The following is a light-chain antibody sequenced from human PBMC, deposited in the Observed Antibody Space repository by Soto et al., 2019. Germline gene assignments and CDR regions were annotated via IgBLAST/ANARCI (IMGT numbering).Light chain of an antibody. CDR1: SSNIGTNY. CDR3: AAWDDSLSGVL. J-gene: IGLJ3*02. CDR2: RNN. V-gene: IGLV1-47*01. Sequence: QPVLSQPPSASGTPGQRVTVSCSGSSSNIGTNYVYWYQQLPATAPKLLLYRNNQRPSGVPDRFAGSKSGTSASLAISGLRSEDEADYFCAAWDDSLSGVLFGGGTKLTVL.